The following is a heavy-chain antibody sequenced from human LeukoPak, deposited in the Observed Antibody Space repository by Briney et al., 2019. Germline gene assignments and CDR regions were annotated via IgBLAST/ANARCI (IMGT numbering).Heavy chain of an antibody. J-gene: IGHJ4*02. D-gene: IGHD3-9*01. V-gene: IGHV3-9*01. Sequence: GGSLRLSCAASGFTFDDYAMHWVRQAPGKGLEWVSGISWNGGSIGYADSVKGRFTISRDNAKNSLYLQMNSLRAEDTALYYCAKDINVKYFDWLLHPPCFDYWGQGTLVTVSS. CDR1: GFTFDDYA. CDR2: ISWNGGSI. CDR3: AKDINVKYFDWLLHPPCFDY.